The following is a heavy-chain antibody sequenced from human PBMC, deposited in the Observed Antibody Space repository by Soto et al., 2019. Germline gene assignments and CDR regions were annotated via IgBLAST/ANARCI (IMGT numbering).Heavy chain of an antibody. Sequence: GGSLRLSCAASGFTVSSNDMSWVRQAPGKGLEWVSVIYSGGSTYYADSVKCRFTIARDNSKNTLYLQMNSLRDEDTAVYYCADSGAYDGSSWSFDYWGQGTLVTVSS. J-gene: IGHJ4*02. CDR3: ADSGAYDGSSWSFDY. CDR1: GFTVSSND. V-gene: IGHV3-66*01. D-gene: IGHD6-13*01. CDR2: IYSGGST.